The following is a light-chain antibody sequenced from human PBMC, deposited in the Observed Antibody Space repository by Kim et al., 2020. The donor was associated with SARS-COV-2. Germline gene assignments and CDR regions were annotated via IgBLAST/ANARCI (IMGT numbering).Light chain of an antibody. J-gene: IGLJ1*01. CDR1: TSDVGGYNY. Sequence: GQSITISCTGTTSDVGGYNYVSWYQQHPVKVPRLMIYDVTKRPSGVSNRFSGSKSGNTASLTISGLQAEDEADYYCNSYTTSNTYVFGTGTKVTVL. V-gene: IGLV2-14*04. CDR3: NSYTTSNTYV. CDR2: DVT.